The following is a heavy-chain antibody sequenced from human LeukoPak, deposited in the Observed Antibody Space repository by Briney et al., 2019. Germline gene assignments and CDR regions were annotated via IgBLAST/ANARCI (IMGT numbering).Heavy chain of an antibody. Sequence: GGSLRLSCVASGFTFTKCAMSWIRQAPGKGLEWVSAISGSGESTYSADSVKGRFTISRDNSKNTLYLQMNSLRAEDTAVYYCAKDVFELYDIYDHWGQGTLVTVSS. D-gene: IGHD3-9*01. CDR2: ISGSGEST. J-gene: IGHJ4*02. CDR1: GFTFTKCA. CDR3: AKDVFELYDIYDH. V-gene: IGHV3-23*01.